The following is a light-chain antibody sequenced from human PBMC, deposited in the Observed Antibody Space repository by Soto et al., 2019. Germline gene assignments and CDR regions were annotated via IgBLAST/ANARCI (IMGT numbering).Light chain of an antibody. CDR2: EAS. Sequence: DIQMTQSPSSLSASVGDRVTITCQASQDISNYLSWSQHKPGKPPKLLIYEASSLQTGVPSRFSGSGSGTHFTFTISSLQPEDIATYYCQHYANLPYTFGRGTKLEIK. J-gene: IGKJ2*01. V-gene: IGKV1-33*01. CDR1: QDISNY. CDR3: QHYANLPYT.